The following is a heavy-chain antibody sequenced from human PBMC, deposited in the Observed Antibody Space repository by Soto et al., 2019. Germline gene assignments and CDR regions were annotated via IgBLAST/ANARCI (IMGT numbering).Heavy chain of an antibody. V-gene: IGHV4-4*07. CDR3: ARDRTYSSSSGLGY. Sequence: SETLSLTCTVSGGSISSYYWSWIRQPAGKGLEWIGRIDTLGSPNYNPSLKSRVTMSVDTSKNQFSLKLNSVTAADTAVYYCARDRTYSSSSGLGYCGQGAMVTV. CDR1: GGSISSYY. CDR2: IDTLGSP. J-gene: IGHJ4*02. D-gene: IGHD6-6*01.